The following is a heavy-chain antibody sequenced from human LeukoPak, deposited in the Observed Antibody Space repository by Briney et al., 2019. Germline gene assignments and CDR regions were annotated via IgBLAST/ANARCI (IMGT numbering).Heavy chain of an antibody. CDR1: GFTFSSYW. CDR3: ARVSSSDYHYYYYMDV. V-gene: IGHV3-7*01. D-gene: IGHD6-6*01. Sequence: PGGSLRLSCAASGFTFSSYWMSWVRQAPGKGLEWVANIKQDGSEKYYVDSVKGRFTISRDNAKNSPYLQMNSLRAEDTAVYYCARVSSSDYHYYYYMDVWGKGTTVTVSS. J-gene: IGHJ6*03. CDR2: IKQDGSEK.